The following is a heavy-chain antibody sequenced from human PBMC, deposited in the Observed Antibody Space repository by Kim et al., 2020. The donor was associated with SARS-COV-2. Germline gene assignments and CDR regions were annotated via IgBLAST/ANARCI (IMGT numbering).Heavy chain of an antibody. CDR1: GFTFSDYY. CDR2: ISSSGSTI. J-gene: IGHJ6*02. V-gene: IGHV3-11*01. Sequence: GGSLRLFCAASGFTFSDYYMSWIRQAPGKGLEWVSYISSSGSTIYYADSVKGRFTISRDNAKNSLYLQMNSLRAEDTAVYYCARGVQQLVLYYYYYGMDVWGQGTTVTVSS. CDR3: ARGVQQLVLYYYYYGMDV. D-gene: IGHD6-13*01.